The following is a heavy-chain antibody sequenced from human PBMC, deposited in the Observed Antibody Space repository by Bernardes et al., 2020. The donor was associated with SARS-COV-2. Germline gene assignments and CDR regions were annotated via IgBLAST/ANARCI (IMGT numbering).Heavy chain of an antibody. CDR2: ISPKSGAT. D-gene: IGHD2-21*01. V-gene: IGHV1-2*02. CDR1: GYTFSDYY. J-gene: IGHJ4*02. CDR3: ARTFFYDRGGDSLFDF. Sequence: ASVKVSCTASGYTFSDYYIHWLRQAPGQGLEWMGWISPKSGATNHAQKFQGRLTMTRDTSISTDYMELSRLRSDDTAVYYCARTFFYDRGGDSLFDFWGQGTPVTVFS.